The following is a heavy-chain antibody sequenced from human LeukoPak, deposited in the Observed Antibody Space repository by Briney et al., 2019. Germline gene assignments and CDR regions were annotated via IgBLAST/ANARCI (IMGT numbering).Heavy chain of an antibody. D-gene: IGHD6-13*01. V-gene: IGHV3-48*03. J-gene: IGHJ4*02. CDR2: ISSSGSTI. Sequence: GGSLRLSCAASGFTFSSYEMNWVRQAPGKGLEWVSYISSSGSTIYYADSVKGRFTISRDNAKNSLYLQMNSLRAEDTAVYYCARDHEIAAAGPPYFDYWGQGTLVTVSS. CDR3: ARDHEIAAAGPPYFDY. CDR1: GFTFSSYE.